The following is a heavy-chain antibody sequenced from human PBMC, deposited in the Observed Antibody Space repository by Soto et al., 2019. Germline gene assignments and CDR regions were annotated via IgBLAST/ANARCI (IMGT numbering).Heavy chain of an antibody. V-gene: IGHV1-2*04. D-gene: IGHD3-10*01. CDR2: INPNSGGT. CDR1: GYTFTGYY. CDR3: ARGGYGSGSTYLYAVDI. J-gene: IGHJ3*02. Sequence: ASVKVSCKASGYTFTGYYMHWVRQAPGQGLEWMGWINPNSGGTNYAQKFQGWVTMTRDTSISTAYMELSRLRSDDTAVYYCARGGYGSGSTYLYAVDIWGQGTMVTVS.